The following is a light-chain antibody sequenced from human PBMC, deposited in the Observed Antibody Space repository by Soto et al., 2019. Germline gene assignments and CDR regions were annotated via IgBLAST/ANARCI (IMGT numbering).Light chain of an antibody. CDR3: QQYNNWST. CDR2: AAS. CDR1: QSVNRN. J-gene: IGKJ1*01. Sequence: EIVMTQSPATLSVSPGERATLSCRASQSVNRNLAWYQQKPGQAPRLLISAASTKATGIPARFSGSGSETEFTLTISSLQSVDFEVYYCQQYNNWSTFGQGTKVEMK. V-gene: IGKV3-15*01.